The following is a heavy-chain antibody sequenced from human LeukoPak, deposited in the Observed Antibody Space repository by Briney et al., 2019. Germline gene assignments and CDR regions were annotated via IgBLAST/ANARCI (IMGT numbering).Heavy chain of an antibody. CDR1: GFTFDDYG. D-gene: IGHD2-2*01. CDR3: AREEGYCSSTSCYAEAAYMDV. CDR2: INWNGGST. J-gene: IGHJ6*03. V-gene: IGHV3-20*04. Sequence: GGSLRLSCAASGFTFDDYGMSWVRQAPGKGLEWVSGINWNGGSTVYAEAAKGRFTISRDNPKNSLYVQMTSLRAEDTALYYCAREEGYCSSTSCYAEAAYMDVWGKGTTVTVSS.